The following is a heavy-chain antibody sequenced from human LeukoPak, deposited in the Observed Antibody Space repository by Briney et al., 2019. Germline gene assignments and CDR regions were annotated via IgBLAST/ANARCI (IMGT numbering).Heavy chain of an antibody. V-gene: IGHV1-18*01. CDR2: ISGYNGNT. J-gene: IGHJ4*02. D-gene: IGHD1-26*01. CDR3: ARGQWSYRHDF. CDR1: GYTFNSYG. Sequence: ASVKVSCKPSGYTFNSYGISWVRQAPGQGLEWMGWISGYNGNTNYAQKLQGRVTMTTDTSTSTAYMELRSLRSDDTAMYYCARGQWSYRHDFWGQGTLVTVSS.